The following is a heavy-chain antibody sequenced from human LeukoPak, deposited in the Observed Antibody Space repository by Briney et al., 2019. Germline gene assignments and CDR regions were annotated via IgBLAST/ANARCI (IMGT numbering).Heavy chain of an antibody. CDR2: ISYDGSNK. CDR1: GFTFSPYY. CDR3: GRDTVGYGGAFDI. Sequence: PGVPLRLSCSVSGFTFSPYYMHWVRQAPGKGLEGVTDISYDGSNKYYAESVKGRSTISRDNSKNTLYLQVNSLRPEDTAVYYCGRDTVGYGGAFDIWGQGTMVTVSS. V-gene: IGHV3-30-3*01. J-gene: IGHJ3*02. D-gene: IGHD5-18*01.